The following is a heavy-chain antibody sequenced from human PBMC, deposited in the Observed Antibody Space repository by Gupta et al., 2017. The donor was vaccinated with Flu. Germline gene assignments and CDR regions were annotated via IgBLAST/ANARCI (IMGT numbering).Heavy chain of an antibody. Sequence: EVRLLQSGAEVKKPRESLQISCRASGYILSSYDVAWVRQLPGKGLEWMGIIYPPDANPKYSPSLQGQVIITTDKSSGTAYLQWLSLKPSDTGIYYCARHVPSIGMDVWGQGTTVTVSS. D-gene: IGHD3-10*02. V-gene: IGHV5-51*01. J-gene: IGHJ6*02. CDR1: GYILSSYD. CDR3: ARHVPSIGMDV. CDR2: IYPPDANP.